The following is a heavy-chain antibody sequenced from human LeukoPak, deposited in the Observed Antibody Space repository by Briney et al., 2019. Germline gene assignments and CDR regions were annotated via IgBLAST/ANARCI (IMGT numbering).Heavy chain of an antibody. D-gene: IGHD1-14*01. CDR2: INTSGGST. CDR1: GYTFTSYY. Sequence: ASVKVSCKASGYTFTSYYMHWVRQAPGQGLEWMGIINTSGGSTSYAQKFQGRVTMTRDTSTSTVYMELSSLRSEDTAVYYCAREILPDYNWNHRGWFDPWGQGTLVTVSS. J-gene: IGHJ5*02. V-gene: IGHV1-46*01. CDR3: AREILPDYNWNHRGWFDP.